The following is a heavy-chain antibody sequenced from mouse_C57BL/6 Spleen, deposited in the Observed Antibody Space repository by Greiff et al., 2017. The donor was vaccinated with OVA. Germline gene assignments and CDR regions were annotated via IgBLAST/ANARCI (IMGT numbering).Heavy chain of an antibody. J-gene: IGHJ1*03. CDR1: GFTFTDYY. CDR2: IRNKANGYTT. CDR3: ARLGSNYPRWYFDV. Sequence: EVKLVESGGGLVQPGGSLSLSCAASGFTFTDYYMSWVRQPPGKALEWLGFIRNKANGYTTEYSASVKGRFTISRDNSQSILYLQMNALRAEDSATDYCARLGSNYPRWYFDVWGTGTTVTVSS. D-gene: IGHD2-5*01. V-gene: IGHV7-3*01.